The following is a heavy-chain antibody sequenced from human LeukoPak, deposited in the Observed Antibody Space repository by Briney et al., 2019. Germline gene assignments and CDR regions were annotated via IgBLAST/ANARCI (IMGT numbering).Heavy chain of an antibody. D-gene: IGHD3-22*01. CDR1: GGSFSGYY. CDR2: INHSGST. J-gene: IGHJ5*02. Sequence: PSETLSLTCAVYGGSFSGYYWSWIRQPPGKGLEWIGEINHSGSTNYNPSLKSRVTISVDTSKNQFSLKLSSVTAADTAVYYCARGTTGSGYYSWFDPWGQGTLVTVSS. CDR3: ARGTTGSGYYSWFDP. V-gene: IGHV4-34*01.